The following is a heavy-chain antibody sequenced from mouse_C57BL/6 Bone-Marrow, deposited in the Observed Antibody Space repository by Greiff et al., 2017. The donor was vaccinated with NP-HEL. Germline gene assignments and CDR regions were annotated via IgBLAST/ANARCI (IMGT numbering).Heavy chain of an antibody. CDR2: IYPGDGDT. Sequence: QVQLQQSGAELVKPGASVKISCKASGYAFSSYWMNWVKQRPGKGLEWIGQIYPGDGDTNYNGKFKGKATLTADKSSSTAYMQLSSLTSEDSAVYFCASIYYGYVLFDYWGKGTTLTVSS. CDR3: ASIYYGYVLFDY. J-gene: IGHJ2*01. V-gene: IGHV1-80*01. D-gene: IGHD2-2*01. CDR1: GYAFSSYW.